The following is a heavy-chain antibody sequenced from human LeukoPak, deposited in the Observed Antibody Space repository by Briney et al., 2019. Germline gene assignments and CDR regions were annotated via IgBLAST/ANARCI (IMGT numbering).Heavy chain of an antibody. CDR1: GGTFSSYA. D-gene: IGHD1-26*01. J-gene: IGHJ4*02. V-gene: IGHV1-69*13. Sequence: ASVKVSCKASGGTFSSYAISWVRQAPGQGLGWMGGIIPIFGTANYAQKFQGRVTITADESTSTAYMELSSLRSEDTAVYYCARDLSGSYLFDYWGQGTLVTVSS. CDR2: IIPIFGTA. CDR3: ARDLSGSYLFDY.